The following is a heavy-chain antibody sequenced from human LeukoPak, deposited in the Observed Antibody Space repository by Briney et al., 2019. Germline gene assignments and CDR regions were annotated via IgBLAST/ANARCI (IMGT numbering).Heavy chain of an antibody. V-gene: IGHV3-74*01. CDR2: INTDGSST. Sequence: GGSLRLSCAASGFTFSSYWMPWVRQAPGKGLVWVSRINTDGSSTNYADSVKGRFTISRDNAKNTLYLQMNSLRVEDTGVYYCARVSIADSYNYYYMDVWGKGTTVTVSS. CDR1: GFTFSSYW. CDR3: ARVSIADSYNYYYMDV. D-gene: IGHD2-21*01. J-gene: IGHJ6*03.